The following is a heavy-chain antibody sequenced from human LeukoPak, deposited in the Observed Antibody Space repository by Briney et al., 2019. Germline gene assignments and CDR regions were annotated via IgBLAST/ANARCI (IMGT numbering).Heavy chain of an antibody. Sequence: SETLSLTCTVSGGSISSYHWSWIRQPPGKGLEWIGYIYYSGSTNYNPSLKSRVTISVDTSKNQFSLKLSSVTAADTAVYYCARVGASSDAFDIWGQGTMVTVSS. V-gene: IGHV4-59*01. CDR1: GGSISSYH. J-gene: IGHJ3*02. D-gene: IGHD3-3*01. CDR2: IYYSGST. CDR3: ARVGASSDAFDI.